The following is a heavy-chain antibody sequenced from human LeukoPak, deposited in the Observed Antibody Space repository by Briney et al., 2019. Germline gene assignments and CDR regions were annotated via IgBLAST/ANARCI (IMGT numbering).Heavy chain of an antibody. CDR2: IYTSGST. Sequence: SETLSLTCTVSGGSISSYYWSWIRQPAGKGLEWIGRIYTSGSTNYNPFLKSRVTMSVDTSKNQFSLKLSSVTAADTAVYYCARVGQWHDYFDYWGQGTLVTVSS. J-gene: IGHJ4*02. D-gene: IGHD6-19*01. CDR3: ARVGQWHDYFDY. V-gene: IGHV4-4*07. CDR1: GGSISSYY.